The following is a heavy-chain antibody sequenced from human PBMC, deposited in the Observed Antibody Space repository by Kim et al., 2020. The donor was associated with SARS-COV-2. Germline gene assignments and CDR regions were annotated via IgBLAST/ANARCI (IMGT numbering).Heavy chain of an antibody. J-gene: IGHJ4*02. V-gene: IGHV3-23*01. D-gene: IGHD3-22*01. CDR2: ST. CDR3: AKTITMIMDY. Sequence: STYYADSVKGRFTISRDNSKNTLYLQMNSLRAEDTAVYYCAKTITMIMDYWGQGTLVTVSS.